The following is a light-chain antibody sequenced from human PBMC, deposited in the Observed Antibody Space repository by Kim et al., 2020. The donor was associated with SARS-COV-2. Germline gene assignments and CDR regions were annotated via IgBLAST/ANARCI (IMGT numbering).Light chain of an antibody. J-gene: IGKJ1*01. Sequence: SPAEKGTLPCRASHSVSSNLAWYQQKHGQAPPRLIYGASTRATGITARCSGSGSGTEFILTISSLQSADFAVYYCQQYNNWPPWTFGQGTKVDIK. CDR3: QQYNNWPPWT. V-gene: IGKV3-15*01. CDR1: HSVSSN. CDR2: GAS.